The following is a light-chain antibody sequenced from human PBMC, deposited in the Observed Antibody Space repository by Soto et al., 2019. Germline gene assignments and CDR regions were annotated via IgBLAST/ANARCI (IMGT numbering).Light chain of an antibody. V-gene: IGLV2-14*01. J-gene: IGLJ1*01. CDR1: SSDVGGYNY. CDR2: DVS. CDR3: SSYTSSSTLGV. Sequence: QSVLTQPASVSGSPGQSITISCTGTSSDVGGYNYVSWYQQPPGKAPKLMIYDVSNRPSGVSNRFSGSKSGNTASLTISGLQAEDEADYYCSSYTSSSTLGVFGTGTKVTVL.